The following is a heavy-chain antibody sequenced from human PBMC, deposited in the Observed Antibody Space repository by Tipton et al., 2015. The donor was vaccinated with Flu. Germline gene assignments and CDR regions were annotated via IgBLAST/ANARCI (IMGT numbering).Heavy chain of an antibody. CDR2: ISSSSSYI. V-gene: IGHV3-21*01. J-gene: IGHJ2*01. CDR1: GFTFSSYS. Sequence: QLVQSGGGLVKPGGSLRLSCAASGFTFSSYSMNWVRQAPGKGLEWVSSISSSSSYIYYADSVKGRFTISRDNAKNSLYLQMNSLRAEDTAVYYCARVLSDYSSHRNWYFDLWGRGTLVTVSS. D-gene: IGHD4-17*01. CDR3: ARVLSDYSSHRNWYFDL.